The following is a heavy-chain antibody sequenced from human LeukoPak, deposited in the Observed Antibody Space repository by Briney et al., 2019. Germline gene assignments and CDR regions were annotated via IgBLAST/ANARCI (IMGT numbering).Heavy chain of an antibody. V-gene: IGHV3-33*01. CDR2: IWYDGSNK. CDR1: GFTCSNYG. D-gene: IGHD6-19*01. CDR3: ARDPAVAGYYFDY. Sequence: GGSLRLSCAASGFTCSNYGMRWVRQAPGKGLQWLAVIWYDGSNKYYADSVKGRFTISRDNSKNTLYLQMNSLRAEDTAVYYCARDPAVAGYYFDYWGQGTLVTVSS. J-gene: IGHJ4*02.